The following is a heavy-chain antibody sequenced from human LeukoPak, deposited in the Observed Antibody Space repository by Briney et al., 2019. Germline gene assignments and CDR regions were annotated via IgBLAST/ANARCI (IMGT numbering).Heavy chain of an antibody. CDR3: AKGQSGTYPRVHFDY. CDR1: GFTFNCA. D-gene: IGHD1-26*01. Sequence: PGGSLRLSCAASGFTFNCAMSWVRQAPGKGLEWVSSISGSGGGTYYADSVKGRFTISRDNSKNTLYLQVNSLRAEDTAVYYCAKGQSGTYPRVHFDYWGQGTLVTVSS. J-gene: IGHJ4*02. CDR2: ISGSGGGT. V-gene: IGHV3-23*01.